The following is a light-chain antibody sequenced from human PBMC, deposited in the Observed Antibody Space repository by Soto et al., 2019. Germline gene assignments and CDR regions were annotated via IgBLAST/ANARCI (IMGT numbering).Light chain of an antibody. CDR3: QQYINWPPTFT. CDR1: QSVSSD. Sequence: EIVMTQSPATLSVSPGERVTLSCRASQSVSSDLAWYQQKPGQAPRLLIYGASTRATGIPARFSGSGSGTEFTLALSSLQSEDFAVYYCQQYINWPPTFTFGQGTKLEIK. V-gene: IGKV3-15*01. J-gene: IGKJ2*01. CDR2: GAS.